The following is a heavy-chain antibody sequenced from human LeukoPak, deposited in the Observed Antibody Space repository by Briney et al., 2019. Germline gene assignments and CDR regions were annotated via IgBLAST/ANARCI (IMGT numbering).Heavy chain of an antibody. J-gene: IGHJ3*02. V-gene: IGHV3-49*04. D-gene: IGHD3-22*01. CDR1: GFTFGDYA. Sequence: GGSLRLSCAASGFTFGDYAMSWVRQAPGKGLEWVGFIRSKAYGGKTEYAASVKVTFTISRDDSKSIAYLQMNSLKTEDTAVYYCTSRITMIVVVATGAFDIWGQGTMVTVSS. CDR2: IRSKAYGGKT. CDR3: TSRITMIVVVATGAFDI.